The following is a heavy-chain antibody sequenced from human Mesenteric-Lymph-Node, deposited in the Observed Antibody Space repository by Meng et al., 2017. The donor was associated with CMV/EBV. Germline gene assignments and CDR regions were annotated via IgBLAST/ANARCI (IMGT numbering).Heavy chain of an antibody. CDR1: GGSISSSSYY. D-gene: IGHD3-10*01. Sequence: GSLRLSCTVSGGSISSSSYYWGWIRQPPGKGLEWIGSIYYSGSTYYNPSLKSRVTISVDTSKNQFSLKLSSVTAADTAVYYCARTHANYYGSGSYYIWGECFDYWGQGTLVTVSS. CDR3: ARTHANYYGSGSYYIWGECFDY. J-gene: IGHJ4*02. CDR2: IYYSGST. V-gene: IGHV4-39*07.